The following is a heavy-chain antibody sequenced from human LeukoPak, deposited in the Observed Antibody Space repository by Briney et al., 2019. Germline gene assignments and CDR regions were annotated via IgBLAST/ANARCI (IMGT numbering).Heavy chain of an antibody. J-gene: IGHJ5*02. CDR1: GGSFSGYY. D-gene: IGHD6-19*01. CDR3: ARGGWSNWFDP. Sequence: PSETLSLTCAVYGGSFSGYYWSWIRQPPGKGLEWIGEINHSGSTNYNPSLKSRVTISVDTSKNQFSLKLSSVTAADTAVYYCARGGWSNWFDPWGQGTLVTVSS. V-gene: IGHV4-34*01. CDR2: INHSGST.